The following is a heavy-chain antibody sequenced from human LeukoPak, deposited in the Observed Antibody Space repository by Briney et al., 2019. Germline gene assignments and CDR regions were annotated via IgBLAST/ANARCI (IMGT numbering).Heavy chain of an antibody. Sequence: PGGSLRLSCAASAFTFSIYNMNWVRQAPGKGLEWVSSISSSSSYIYYADSVKGRFTISRDNAKNSLYLQMNSLRAEDTAVYYCAREGAIVVVPAAIKDAFDIWGQGTMVTVSS. CDR2: ISSSSSYI. V-gene: IGHV3-21*01. CDR3: AREGAIVVVPAAIKDAFDI. D-gene: IGHD2-2*02. J-gene: IGHJ3*02. CDR1: AFTFSIYN.